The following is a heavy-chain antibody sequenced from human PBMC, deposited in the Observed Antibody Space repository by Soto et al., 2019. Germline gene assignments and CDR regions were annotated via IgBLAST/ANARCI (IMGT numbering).Heavy chain of an antibody. J-gene: IGHJ4*02. CDR1: GGTFSSYA. Sequence: ASVKVSCKASGGTFSSYAISWVRQAPGQGLEWMGGIIPIFGTANYAQKFQGRVTITADESTSTAYMELSSLRSEDTAVYYCARVGNWNYGHFDYWGQGTLVTVSS. V-gene: IGHV1-69*13. CDR2: IIPIFGTA. CDR3: ARVGNWNYGHFDY. D-gene: IGHD1-7*01.